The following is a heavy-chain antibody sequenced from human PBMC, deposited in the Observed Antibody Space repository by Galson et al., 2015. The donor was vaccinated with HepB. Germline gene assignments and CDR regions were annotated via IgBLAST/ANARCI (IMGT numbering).Heavy chain of an antibody. J-gene: IGHJ6*02. V-gene: IGHV3-30*03. Sequence: SLRLSCAASGFTFSSYGMHWVRQAPGKGLEWVAVISYDGSNKYYADSVKGRFTISRDNSKNTLYLQMNSLRAEDTAVYYCASWDHYYYYGMDVCGQGTTVTVSS. CDR1: GFTFSSYG. CDR3: ASWDHYYYYGMDV. D-gene: IGHD1-26*01. CDR2: ISYDGSNK.